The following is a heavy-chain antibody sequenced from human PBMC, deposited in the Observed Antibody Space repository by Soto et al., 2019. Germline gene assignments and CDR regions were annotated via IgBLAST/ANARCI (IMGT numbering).Heavy chain of an antibody. Sequence: QVQLVESGGGVVQPGRSLRLSCAASGFTFSSYGMHWVRQAPGKGLEWVAVISYDGSNKYYADSVKGRFTISRDNSKNTLYLQMNSLRAEDTAVYYCAKPTVKEGYFDFWGRGTLVTVSS. D-gene: IGHD4-17*01. CDR1: GFTFSSYG. CDR2: ISYDGSNK. V-gene: IGHV3-30*18. CDR3: AKPTVKEGYFDF. J-gene: IGHJ2*01.